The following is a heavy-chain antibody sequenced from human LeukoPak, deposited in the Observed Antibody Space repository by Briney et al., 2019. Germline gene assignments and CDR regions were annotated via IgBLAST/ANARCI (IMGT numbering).Heavy chain of an antibody. CDR3: AKVKGEVIGAFDI. CDR2: ISYDGNNR. Sequence: GGSLRLSCAASRFTFSSYGMHWVRQAPGKGLEWVAVISYDGNNRYYVDSVKGRFTISRYNSKNTLYLQMNSLRAEDTAVYYCAKVKGEVIGAFDIWGQGTMVTVSS. CDR1: RFTFSSYG. V-gene: IGHV3-30*18. J-gene: IGHJ3*02. D-gene: IGHD3-16*01.